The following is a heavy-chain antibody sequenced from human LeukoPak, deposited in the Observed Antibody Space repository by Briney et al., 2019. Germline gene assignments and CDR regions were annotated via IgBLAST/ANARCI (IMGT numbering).Heavy chain of an antibody. Sequence: GGSLRLSCTASGFTFSDYYMTWIRQAPGKGLEWLSYVSTDSAYTNYAGSVKGRFTISRDNAKSSLYLQLNSLTAEDTAVYYCTREDNWYFDLWGRGTLVTASS. CDR1: GFTFSDYY. CDR3: TREDNWYFDL. CDR2: VSTDSAYT. J-gene: IGHJ2*01. V-gene: IGHV3-11*05.